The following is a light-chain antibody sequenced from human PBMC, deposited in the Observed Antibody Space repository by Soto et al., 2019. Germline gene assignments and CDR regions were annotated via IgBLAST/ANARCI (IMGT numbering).Light chain of an antibody. J-gene: IGKJ1*01. V-gene: IGKV1-39*01. CDR1: QGISSY. CDR2: AAS. Sequence: IQLTQSPSSLSASVGDRVTITCRASQGISSYLAWYQQKQGKAPKLLIYAASTLQSGVPSRLRGSGYGTDLTITISSLKNEDFETYYCQQSYSTPRTFGQGTQVDIK. CDR3: QQSYSTPRT.